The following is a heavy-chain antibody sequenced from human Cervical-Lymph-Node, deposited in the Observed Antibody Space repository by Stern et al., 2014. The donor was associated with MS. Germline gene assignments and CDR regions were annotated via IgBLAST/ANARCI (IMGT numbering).Heavy chain of an antibody. CDR1: GFSLSTSGMC. CDR2: CDWGDDK. Sequence: ESGPALVKPTQTLTLTCTFSGFSLSTSGMCVSWIRQPPGKALEGLALCDWGDDKDYSTSLKTRLTISKDTSKNQVVLTMTNMDPVDTATYYCARSRRGRFGELSHWGQGTLVTVSS. D-gene: IGHD3-10*01. CDR3: ARSRRGRFGELSH. V-gene: IGHV2-70*01. J-gene: IGHJ4*02.